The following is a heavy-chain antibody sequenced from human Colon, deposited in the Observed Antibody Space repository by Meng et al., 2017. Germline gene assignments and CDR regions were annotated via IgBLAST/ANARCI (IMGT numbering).Heavy chain of an antibody. V-gene: IGHV1-3*01. CDR2: INVGNGYT. CDR3: AKSGIQLWLDY. CDR1: GYTFTSYS. Sequence: QVQLVQSGAEVNKPGASVKVSCKASGYTFTSYSMHWVRQAPGQRLEWMGWINVGNGYTRYSQKFQGRITITRDTSANTAYMELSSLRPEDTAVYYCAKSGIQLWLDYWGQGTLVTVSS. J-gene: IGHJ4*02. D-gene: IGHD5-18*01.